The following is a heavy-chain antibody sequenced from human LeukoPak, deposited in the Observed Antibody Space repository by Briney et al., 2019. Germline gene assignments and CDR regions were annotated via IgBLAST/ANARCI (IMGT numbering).Heavy chain of an antibody. Sequence: ASVKVSCKASGYTFTSYYMHWVRQAPGQGLEWMGWISAYNGNTNYAQKLQGRVTMTTDTSTSTAYMELRSLRSDDTAVYYCARDRKHSSGWYAYSEFDYWGQGTLVTVSS. D-gene: IGHD6-19*01. J-gene: IGHJ4*02. CDR2: ISAYNGNT. V-gene: IGHV1-18*04. CDR3: ARDRKHSSGWYAYSEFDY. CDR1: GYTFTSYY.